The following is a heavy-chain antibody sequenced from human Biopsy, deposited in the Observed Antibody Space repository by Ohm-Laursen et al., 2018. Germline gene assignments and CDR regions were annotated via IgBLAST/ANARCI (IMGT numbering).Heavy chain of an antibody. Sequence: GTLSLTWTVSGDSVSSGSFYWTWIWQPPGQGLEYIGYIYDRGSTANYNPSLESRVTMSVDMPKNQFSLKLSSVTAADTAIYYCARGMRSSGWPYFDSWGQGTLVTVSS. CDR2: IYDRGSTA. J-gene: IGHJ4*02. D-gene: IGHD6-19*01. CDR3: ARGMRSSGWPYFDS. V-gene: IGHV4-61*01. CDR1: GDSVSSGSFY.